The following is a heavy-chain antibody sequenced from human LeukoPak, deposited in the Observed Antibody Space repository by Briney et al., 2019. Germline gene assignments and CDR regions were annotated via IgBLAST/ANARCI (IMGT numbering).Heavy chain of an antibody. D-gene: IGHD2-2*02. CDR1: GGTFSSYA. V-gene: IGHV1-69*01. CDR3: VRREDIVVVPAAIPRGGYFDWLGAFDI. J-gene: IGHJ3*02. Sequence: ASVKVSCKASGGTFSSYAISWVRQAPGQGLEWMGGIIPIFGTANYAQKFQGRVTITADESTSTAYMELSSLRSEDTAVYYRVRREDIVVVPAAIPRGGYFDWLGAFDIWGQGTMVTVSS. CDR2: IIPIFGTA.